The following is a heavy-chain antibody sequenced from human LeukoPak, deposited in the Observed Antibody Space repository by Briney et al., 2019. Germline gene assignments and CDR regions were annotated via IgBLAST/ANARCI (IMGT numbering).Heavy chain of an antibody. D-gene: IGHD6-6*01. CDR1: GYTFTSYL. Sequence: GESLKISCEASGYTFTSYLIAWVRQMPGEGLEWMGIIYSGDSETRYSPSFQGQVTISVDKSISAAYLQWSSLKASDTAMYYYARRSSIGVRLFDYRGQGTLVTVSS. J-gene: IGHJ4*02. V-gene: IGHV5-51*01. CDR2: IYSGDSET. CDR3: ARRSSIGVRLFDY.